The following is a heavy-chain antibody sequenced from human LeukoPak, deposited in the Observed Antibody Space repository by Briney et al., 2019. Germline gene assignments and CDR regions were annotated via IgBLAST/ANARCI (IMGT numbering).Heavy chain of an antibody. D-gene: IGHD6-13*01. J-gene: IGHJ4*02. CDR2: IYSGGTT. CDR3: ARDDRIGAAGTFDY. V-gene: IGHV3-53*01. Sequence: PGGSLRLSCAVSGFTFSSYWMDRVRQVPGKGLEWVSIIYSGGTTYYVDSVKGRFTISRDNSKNTLYLQMNSLRAEDTAVYYCARDDRIGAAGTFDYWGQGTLVTVSS. CDR1: GFTFSSYW.